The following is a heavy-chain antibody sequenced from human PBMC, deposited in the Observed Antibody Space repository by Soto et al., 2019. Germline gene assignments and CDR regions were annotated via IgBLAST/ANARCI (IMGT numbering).Heavy chain of an antibody. CDR3: AKDRYWGSPKPLAS. CDR1: AFTFTSFA. V-gene: IGHV3-23*01. Sequence: GGSLRLSGGASAFTFTSFAISWVRQAPWKGLEWVSAISGSGASTFYADSVKGRFTISRDNSKRTLCLQMNSLRAEDTAIYYCAKDRYWGSPKPLASCGQGTLV. CDR2: ISGSGAST. D-gene: IGHD7-27*01. J-gene: IGHJ5*02.